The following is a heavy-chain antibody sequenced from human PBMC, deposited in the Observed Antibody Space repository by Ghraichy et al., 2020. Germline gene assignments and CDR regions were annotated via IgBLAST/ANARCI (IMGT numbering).Heavy chain of an antibody. D-gene: IGHD4-17*01. CDR2: ISSSSSYT. CDR1: GFTFSDYY. J-gene: IGHJ4*02. V-gene: IGHV3-11*06. Sequence: GGSLRLSCAASGFTFSDYYMSWIRQAPGKGLEWVSYISSSSSYTNYADSVKGRFTISRDNAKNSLYLQMNSLRAEDTAVYYCARDWQMTTVTAPAYWGQGTLVTVSS. CDR3: ARDWQMTTVTAPAY.